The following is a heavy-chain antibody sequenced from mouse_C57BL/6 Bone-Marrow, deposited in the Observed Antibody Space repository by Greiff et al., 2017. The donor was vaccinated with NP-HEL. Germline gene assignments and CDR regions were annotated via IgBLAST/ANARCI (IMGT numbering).Heavy chain of an antibody. CDR1: GFNIKDDY. V-gene: IGHV14-4*01. CDR2: IDPENGDT. Sequence: EVQLQQSGAELVRPGASVKLSCPASGFNIKDDYMHWVKQRPEQGLEWIGWIDPENGDTEYASKFQGQATITADTSSNTAYLQLSSLTSEDTAVYYCTTGRNLGYFDVWGTGTTVTVSS. J-gene: IGHJ1*03. CDR3: TTGRNLGYFDV.